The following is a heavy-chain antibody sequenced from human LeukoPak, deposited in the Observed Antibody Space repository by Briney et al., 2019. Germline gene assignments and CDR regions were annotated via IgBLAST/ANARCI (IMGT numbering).Heavy chain of an antibody. CDR1: GYTFTSYG. CDR2: ISAYNGNT. V-gene: IGHV1-18*01. D-gene: IGHD3-3*01. CDR3: ARGRSLYYDFWSGYIQDYYYYYGMDV. J-gene: IGHJ6*02. Sequence: GASVKVSCKASGYTFTSYGISWVRQAPGQGLEWMGWISAYNGNTNYAQKLQGRVTMTTDTSTSTAYMELRSLRSDDTAVYYCARGRSLYYDFWSGYIQDYYYYYGMDVWGQGTTVTVSS.